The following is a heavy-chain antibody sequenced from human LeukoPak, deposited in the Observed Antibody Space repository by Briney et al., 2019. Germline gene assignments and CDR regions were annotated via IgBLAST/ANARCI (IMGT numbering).Heavy chain of an antibody. Sequence: PRASVKVSCKASGGTFSSYAISWVRQAPGQGLEWMGGIIPIFGTANYAQKFQGRVTITTDESTSTAYLELSSLRSEDTAVYYCARDGYDILTGLGAFDIWGQGTMVTVSS. CDR3: ARDGYDILTGLGAFDI. J-gene: IGHJ3*02. CDR1: GGTFSSYA. D-gene: IGHD3-9*01. CDR2: IIPIFGTA. V-gene: IGHV1-69*05.